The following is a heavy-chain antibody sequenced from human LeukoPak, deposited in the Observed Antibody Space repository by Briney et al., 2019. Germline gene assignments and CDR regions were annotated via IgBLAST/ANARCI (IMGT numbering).Heavy chain of an antibody. D-gene: IGHD3-10*01. Sequence: ASVKVSCKASHLSLTGYYIHWVGQAPGQGREWMGWIRPESGGTNYAQQFQGRATMSSVTSIRTVYMDLTRLTSADSAVYYCASAPASTWGSGSYAFEYWGQGSLVTVS. CDR2: IRPESGGT. V-gene: IGHV1-2*02. J-gene: IGHJ4*02. CDR1: HLSLTGYY. CDR3: ASAPASTWGSGSYAFEY.